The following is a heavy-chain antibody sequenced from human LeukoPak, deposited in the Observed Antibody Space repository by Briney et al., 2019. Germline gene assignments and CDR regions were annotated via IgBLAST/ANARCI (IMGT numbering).Heavy chain of an antibody. V-gene: IGHV1-2*02. J-gene: IGHJ4*02. CDR3: ARGDFWSGYYNTLSGY. Sequence: ASVKVSCKASGYTFTGYYMHWVRQAPGQGLEWMGWTNPNSGGTNYAQKFQGRVTMTRDTSISTAYMELSRLRSDDTAVYYCARGDFWSGYYNTLSGYWGQGTLVTVSS. D-gene: IGHD3-3*01. CDR2: TNPNSGGT. CDR1: GYTFTGYY.